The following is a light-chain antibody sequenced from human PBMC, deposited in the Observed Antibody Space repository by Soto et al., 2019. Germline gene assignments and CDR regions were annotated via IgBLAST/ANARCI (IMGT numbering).Light chain of an antibody. V-gene: IGKV3-11*01. CDR2: DAS. Sequence: EIVLTQYTATLSLSPGERSTLSCMASQSVSSYLAWYQQKPGQAPRLLIYDASNRATGIPARFSGSGSGTDFTLTISRLEPEDFAVYWCQQYDSSPRTFCQVGNVDIK. CDR3: QQYDSSPRT. CDR1: QSVSSY. J-gene: IGKJ1*01.